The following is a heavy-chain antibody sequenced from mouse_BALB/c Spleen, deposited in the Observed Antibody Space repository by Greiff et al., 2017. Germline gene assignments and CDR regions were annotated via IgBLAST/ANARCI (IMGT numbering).Heavy chain of an antibody. D-gene: IGHD4-1*01. J-gene: IGHJ4*01. Sequence: VQLQQSGPGLVQPSQSLSITCTVSGFSLTSYGVHWVRQSPGKGLEWLGVIWSGGSTDYNAAFISRLSISKDNYKSQVFFKMNSLQANDTAIYYCARLTGTHYYAMDYWGQGTSVTVSS. CDR2: IWSGGST. CDR3: ARLTGTHYYAMDY. V-gene: IGHV2-2*02. CDR1: GFSLTSYG.